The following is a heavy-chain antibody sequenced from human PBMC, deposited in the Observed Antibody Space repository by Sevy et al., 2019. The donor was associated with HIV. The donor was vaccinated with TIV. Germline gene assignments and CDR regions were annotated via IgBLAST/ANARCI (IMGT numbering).Heavy chain of an antibody. CDR2: IRSKAYGGTT. Sequence: GGSLRLSCTASGFTFGDYAMSWVRQAPGKGLEWVGFIRSKAYGGTTEYAASVKGGFTISRDDSKSIAYLQMNSLKTEDTAVYYCTRALVTPSHFDYWGQGTLVTVSS. CDR1: GFTFGDYA. V-gene: IGHV3-49*04. CDR3: TRALVTPSHFDY. J-gene: IGHJ4*02. D-gene: IGHD2-15*01.